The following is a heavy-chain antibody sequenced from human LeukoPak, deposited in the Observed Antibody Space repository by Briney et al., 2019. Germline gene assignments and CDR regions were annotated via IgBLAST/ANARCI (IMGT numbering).Heavy chain of an antibody. CDR2: IRYDGSNK. D-gene: IGHD3-22*01. CDR1: GFTFSSYG. Sequence: GGSLRLSXAASGFTFSSYGMHWVRQAPGKGLEWVAFIRYDGSNKYYADSVKGRFTISRDNSKNTLYLQMNSLRAEDTAVYYCAKDLGYYDSSGYWDYWGQGTLVTVSS. V-gene: IGHV3-30*02. J-gene: IGHJ4*02. CDR3: AKDLGYYDSSGYWDY.